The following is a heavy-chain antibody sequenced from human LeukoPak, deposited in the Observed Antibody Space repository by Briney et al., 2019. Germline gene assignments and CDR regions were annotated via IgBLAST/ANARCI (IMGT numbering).Heavy chain of an antibody. CDR3: ARGYSSSWHSFDY. D-gene: IGHD6-13*01. V-gene: IGHV1-2*02. J-gene: IGHJ4*02. Sequence: EASVKVSCKASGYTFIGYYMHWVRQAPGQGLEWMGWINPNSGGTNYAQKFQGRVTMTRDTSISTAYMELSRLRSDDTAVYYCARGYSSSWHSFDYWGQGTLVTVSS. CDR1: GYTFIGYY. CDR2: INPNSGGT.